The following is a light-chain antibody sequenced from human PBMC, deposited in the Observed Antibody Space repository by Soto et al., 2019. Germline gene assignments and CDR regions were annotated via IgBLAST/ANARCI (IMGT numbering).Light chain of an antibody. J-gene: IGKJ1*01. Sequence: DIQMTQSPSTLSASLGDRVTITCRASQSISRWLAWYQQKPGKAPKLLISDVSNLERGVPSRFSGSGYGTEFTLTISSLETDDVATYYCQKYSTYASLAQGTNVDIK. V-gene: IGKV1-5*01. CDR2: DVS. CDR3: QKYSTYAS. CDR1: QSISRW.